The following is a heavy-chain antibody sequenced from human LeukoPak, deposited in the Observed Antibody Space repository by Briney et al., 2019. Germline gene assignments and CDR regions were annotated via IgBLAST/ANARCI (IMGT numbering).Heavy chain of an antibody. D-gene: IGHD2-15*01. Sequence: GGSLILSCAASGFTFNTYAMHWVRQAPGKGLEWVAIIWYDGSDKYYADSVRGRFTISRDNSKNTLYLQMNSLRAEDTAVYYCGRVGCTGGNCKPYAYYATDVWGQGTTVTVSS. CDR3: GRVGCTGGNCKPYAYYATDV. CDR1: GFTFNTYA. J-gene: IGHJ6*02. V-gene: IGHV3-33*01. CDR2: IWYDGSDK.